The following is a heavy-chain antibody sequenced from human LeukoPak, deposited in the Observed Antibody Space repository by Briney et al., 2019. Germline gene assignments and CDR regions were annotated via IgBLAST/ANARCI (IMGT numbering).Heavy chain of an antibody. Sequence: GGSLRLSCAAAGFTFSDYGMNWVRQAPGKGLEWVAFIRYDGSNKYYADSVKGRFTISRDNSKNTLYLQMNSLRAEDTAVYYCAKRSVRGYSYGFYMDAWGKGTTVTISS. D-gene: IGHD5-18*01. V-gene: IGHV3-30*02. CDR2: IRYDGSNK. J-gene: IGHJ6*03. CDR1: GFTFSDYG. CDR3: AKRSVRGYSYGFYMDA.